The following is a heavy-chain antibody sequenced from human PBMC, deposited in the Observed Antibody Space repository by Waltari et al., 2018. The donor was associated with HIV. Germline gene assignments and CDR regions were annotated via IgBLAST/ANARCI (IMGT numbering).Heavy chain of an antibody. J-gene: IGHJ4*02. Sequence: QVQLVQSGAEVKKPGASVKVSCKASGYTFISYYMHWVRQAPGQGLEWMGINNPSGNSTSYVQKFQGRLTMTRDTSTSTVYMELSSLRSEDTAVYYCARAPCSGGSCRLFDYWGQGTLVTVSS. CDR1: GYTFISYY. D-gene: IGHD2-15*01. CDR3: ARAPCSGGSCRLFDY. V-gene: IGHV1-46*01. CDR2: NNPSGNST.